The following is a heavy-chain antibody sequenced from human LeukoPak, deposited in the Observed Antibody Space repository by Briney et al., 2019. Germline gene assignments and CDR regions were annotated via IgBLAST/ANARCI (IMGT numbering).Heavy chain of an antibody. D-gene: IGHD3-22*01. CDR3: ASHGDSYYVFSY. CDR1: GFTFSSSA. CDR2: ISASGGST. J-gene: IGHJ4*02. Sequence: AGGSLRLSCAASGFTFSSSAMSWVRQVPGKGLEWVSGISASGGSTYYADSVKGRFTISRDISKNTLYLQVNSLRAEDTALYYCASHGDSYYVFSYWGQGTLLTVSS. V-gene: IGHV3-23*01.